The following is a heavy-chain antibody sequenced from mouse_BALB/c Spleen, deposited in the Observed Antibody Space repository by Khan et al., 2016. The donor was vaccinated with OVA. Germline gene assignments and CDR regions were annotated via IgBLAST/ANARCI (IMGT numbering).Heavy chain of an antibody. Sequence: EVQLQESGPGLVKPSQSLSLTCTVTGYSITSDYAWHWIRQFPGNKLEWMGYISYSGSTSYNPSLKSRISITRDTSKNLFFLQLNSVTTEDTATYYCAIMIRGDYFDYWGQGTTLTVAS. CDR1: GYSITSDYA. D-gene: IGHD2-4*01. J-gene: IGHJ2*01. CDR3: AIMIRGDYFDY. V-gene: IGHV3-2*02. CDR2: ISYSGST.